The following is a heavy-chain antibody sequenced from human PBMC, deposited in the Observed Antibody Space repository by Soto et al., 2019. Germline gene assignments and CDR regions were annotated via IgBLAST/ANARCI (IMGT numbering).Heavy chain of an antibody. CDR3: ATSVVRGVIIRFDY. V-gene: IGHV1-2*02. CDR1: GYPFAGYY. J-gene: IGHJ4*02. Sequence: ASVKVSCKPSGYPFAGYYMHWVRQAPGQGLEWMGWIKPSSGGTNYAQRFRGRVTMARDTSISTAYMELSRLRSDDTAMYYWATSVVRGVIIRFDYWGQGTPVTVSS. D-gene: IGHD3-10*01. CDR2: IKPSSGGT.